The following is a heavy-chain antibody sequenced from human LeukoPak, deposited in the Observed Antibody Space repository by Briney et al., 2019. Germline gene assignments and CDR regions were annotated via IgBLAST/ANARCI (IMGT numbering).Heavy chain of an antibody. CDR3: ARRPDSSGWYEYYFDY. CDR1: GGTFSSYA. Sequence: GASVKVSCKASGGTFSSYAISWVRQAPGQGLEWMGGIIPIFGTANYAQKFQGRVTITADESTSTAYMEPSSLRSEDTAVYYCARRPDSSGWYEYYFDYWGQGTLVTVSS. D-gene: IGHD6-19*01. V-gene: IGHV1-69*13. CDR2: IIPIFGTA. J-gene: IGHJ4*02.